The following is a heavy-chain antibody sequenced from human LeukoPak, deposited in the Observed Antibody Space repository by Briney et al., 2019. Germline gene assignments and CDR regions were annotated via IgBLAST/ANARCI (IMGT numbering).Heavy chain of an antibody. D-gene: IGHD3-22*01. J-gene: IGHJ4*02. V-gene: IGHV3-74*01. CDR1: GFTFSSYW. Sequence: PGGSLRLSCAASGFTFSSYWMHWVRQAPGKGLVWVSRIDSDGSSTSYADSVKGRFTISRDNAKNTLYLQMNSLRAEDTAVYYCARVTYYYDSSGYPPDYWGQGTLVTVSS. CDR3: ARVTYYYDSSGYPPDY. CDR2: IDSDGSST.